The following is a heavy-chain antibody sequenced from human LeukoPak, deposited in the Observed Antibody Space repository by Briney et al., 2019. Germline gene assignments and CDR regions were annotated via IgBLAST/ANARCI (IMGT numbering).Heavy chain of an antibody. CDR2: INPATATI. Sequence: GASVKVSCKSSGYTFTNHHMHWLRQAPGLGLQWIGIINPATATITYAPRFQGRVTMTTDTSTTTVYLELSGLRSDDTAVYYCARDKGGAKYYFDAWGQGTLVTVSS. V-gene: IGHV1-46*01. CDR1: GYTFTNHH. D-gene: IGHD4/OR15-4a*01. CDR3: ARDKGGAKYYFDA. J-gene: IGHJ4*02.